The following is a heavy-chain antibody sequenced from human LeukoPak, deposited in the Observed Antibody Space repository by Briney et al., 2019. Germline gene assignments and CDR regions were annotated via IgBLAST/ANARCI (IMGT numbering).Heavy chain of an antibody. Sequence: ASVKVSCKASGGTFSSYAISWVRQAPGQGLEWMGGIIPIFGTANYAQKFQGRVTMTRNTSISTAYMELSSLRSEDTAVYYCARVFSGWYYYYYMDVWGKGTTVTISS. CDR3: ARVFSGWYYYYYMDV. J-gene: IGHJ6*03. CDR2: IIPIFGTA. V-gene: IGHV1-69*05. D-gene: IGHD6-19*01. CDR1: GGTFSSYA.